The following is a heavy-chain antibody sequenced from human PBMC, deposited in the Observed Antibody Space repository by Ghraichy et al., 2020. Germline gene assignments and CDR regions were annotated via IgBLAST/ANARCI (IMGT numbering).Heavy chain of an antibody. CDR1: GFTFSSYA. J-gene: IGHJ4*02. CDR3: AKGLYYYDSSGYYDY. V-gene: IGHV3-23*01. Sequence: GVLRLSCAASGFTFSSYAMSWVRQAPGKGLEWVSAISGSGGSTYYADSVKGRFTISRDNSKNTLYLQMNSLRAEDTAVYYCAKGLYYYDSSGYYDYWGQGTLVTVSS. CDR2: ISGSGGST. D-gene: IGHD3-22*01.